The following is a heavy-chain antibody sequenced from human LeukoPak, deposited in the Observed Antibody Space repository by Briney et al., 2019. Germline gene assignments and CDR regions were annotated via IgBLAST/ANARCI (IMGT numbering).Heavy chain of an antibody. V-gene: IGHV3-53*01. CDR2: IYSGGST. CDR1: GFTFSSNY. D-gene: IGHD3-22*01. Sequence: GGSLRLSCAASGFTFSSNYMSWVRQAPGKGLEWVSVIYSGGSTYYADSVKGRFTISRDNSKNTLYLQMNSLRAEDTAVYYCARDSYYYDSSGYPHYWGQGTLVTVSS. J-gene: IGHJ4*02. CDR3: ARDSYYYDSSGYPHY.